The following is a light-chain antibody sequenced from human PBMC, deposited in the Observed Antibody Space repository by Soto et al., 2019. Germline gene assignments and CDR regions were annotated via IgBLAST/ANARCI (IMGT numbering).Light chain of an antibody. CDR1: QTISNSL. CDR2: GAS. V-gene: IGKV3-20*01. CDR3: QQYGRAPIT. J-gene: IGKJ5*01. Sequence: EILLTQPPGTLSLSPGERDTLSCRASQTISNSLLAWYQQKLGQSPRLLIYGASSRATGIPDRFIGSGSGTDFTLTISRLEPEDFAVYACQQYGRAPITFGQGRRLEIK.